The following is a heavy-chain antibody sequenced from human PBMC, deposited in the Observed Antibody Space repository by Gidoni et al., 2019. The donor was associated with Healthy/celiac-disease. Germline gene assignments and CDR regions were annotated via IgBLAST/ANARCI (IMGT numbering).Heavy chain of an antibody. CDR3: ARAPGEGYMGFDY. J-gene: IGHJ4*02. D-gene: IGHD7-27*01. CDR2: IWYDGSNK. CDR1: GFTFSSYG. Sequence: QVQLVESGGGVVQPGRSLRRTCAASGFTFSSYGMHWVRQAPGKGLEWVTVIWYDGSNKYYADSVKGRFTISRDNSKNTLYLQMNSLRAEDTAVYYCARAPGEGYMGFDYWGQGTLVTVSS. V-gene: IGHV3-33*01.